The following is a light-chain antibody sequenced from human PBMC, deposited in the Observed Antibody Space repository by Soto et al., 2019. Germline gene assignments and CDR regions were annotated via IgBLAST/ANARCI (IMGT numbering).Light chain of an antibody. CDR3: QQYGSSRTWT. CDR1: QSVSSSY. Sequence: EIVLTQSPGTLSLSPGQRATLSCRAIQSVSSSYLAWYQQKPGQAPRLLLYGASSRATGIPDRFSGSGSGTDFTLTISRLEPEDFAVYYCQQYGSSRTWTFGQGTKVDIK. CDR2: GAS. J-gene: IGKJ1*01. V-gene: IGKV3-20*01.